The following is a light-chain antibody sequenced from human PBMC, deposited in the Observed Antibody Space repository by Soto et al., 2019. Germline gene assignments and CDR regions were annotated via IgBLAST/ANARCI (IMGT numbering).Light chain of an antibody. CDR2: GNS. Sequence: QSVLTQPPSVSGAPGQRVTISCTGSSSNIGAGYDVHWYQQLPGTAPKLLIYGNSNRPSGVPDRFSGSKSGTSASLAITGLQAEDEADYYCQSYDSSLNGSRVFGTGTKLTVL. CDR3: QSYDSSLNGSRV. J-gene: IGLJ1*01. V-gene: IGLV1-40*01. CDR1: SSNIGAGYD.